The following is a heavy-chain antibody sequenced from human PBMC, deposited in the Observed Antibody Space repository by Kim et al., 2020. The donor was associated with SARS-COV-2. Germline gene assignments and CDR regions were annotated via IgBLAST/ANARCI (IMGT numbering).Heavy chain of an antibody. CDR1: GGSFSGYY. Sequence: SETLSLTCAVYGGSFSGYYWSWIRQPPGKGLEWIGEINHSGSTNYNPSLKSRVTISVDTSKNQFSLKLSSVTAADTAVYYCARGTSDYVWGSYRYTVRY. CDR2: INHSGST. D-gene: IGHD3-16*02. CDR3: ARGTSDYVWGSYRYTVRY. V-gene: IGHV4-34*01. J-gene: IGHJ2*01.